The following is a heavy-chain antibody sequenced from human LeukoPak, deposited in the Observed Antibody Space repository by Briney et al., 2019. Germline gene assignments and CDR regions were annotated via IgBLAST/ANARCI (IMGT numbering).Heavy chain of an antibody. V-gene: IGHV3-7*01. Sequence: GGSLRLSCAASGFTFSSYWMSRVRQAPGKGLEWVANIKQDGSEKYYVDSVKGRFTISRDNAKNSLYLQMNSLRAEDAAVYYCARDLTYDFWSGYYSGYYYMDVWGKGTAVTASS. J-gene: IGHJ6*03. CDR1: GFTFSSYW. D-gene: IGHD3-3*01. CDR2: IKQDGSEK. CDR3: ARDLTYDFWSGYYSGYYYMDV.